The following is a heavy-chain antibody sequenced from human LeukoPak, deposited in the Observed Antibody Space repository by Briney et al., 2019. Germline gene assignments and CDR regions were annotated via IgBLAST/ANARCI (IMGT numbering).Heavy chain of an antibody. Sequence: GGSLRLSCAASGFTFSSYAMSWVRQAPGKGLEWVSAISGSGGSTYYADSVKGRFTISRDNSKNTLYLQMNSLRAEDTAVYYCATLGEAAAAPAGMGVWGQGTTVTVSS. CDR2: ISGSGGST. CDR3: ATLGEAAAAPAGMGV. D-gene: IGHD6-13*01. J-gene: IGHJ6*02. CDR1: GFTFSSYA. V-gene: IGHV3-23*01.